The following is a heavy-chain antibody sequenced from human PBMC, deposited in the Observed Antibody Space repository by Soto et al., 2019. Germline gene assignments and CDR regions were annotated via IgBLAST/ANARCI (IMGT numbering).Heavy chain of an antibody. V-gene: IGHV3-30*18. Sequence: QVQLVESGGGVVQPGRSLRLSCAASGFTFSSYAMHWVRQAPGKGLEWVAVISFDGGNEYYADSVEGRFTISRDTSKNTLDLQMNSLRAEDTAVYYCAKAGDSSGWHVNFGDYYYGMDVWGQGTTVTVSS. CDR1: GFTFSSYA. CDR3: AKAGDSSGWHVNFGDYYYGMDV. CDR2: ISFDGGNE. J-gene: IGHJ6*02. D-gene: IGHD6-19*01.